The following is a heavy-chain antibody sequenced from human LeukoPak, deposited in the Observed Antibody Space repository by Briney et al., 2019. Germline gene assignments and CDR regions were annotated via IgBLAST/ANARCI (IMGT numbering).Heavy chain of an antibody. D-gene: IGHD2-2*01. Sequence: ASVKVSCKASGGTFSSYAISWVRQAPGQGLEWMGGIIPIFGTANYAQKFQGRVTITADESTSTAYMELSSLRSEDTAVYYCARGDTVVVPAAIEYFQHWGQGTLVTVSS. CDR3: ARGDTVVVPAAIEYFQH. V-gene: IGHV1-69*13. CDR2: IIPIFGTA. CDR1: GGTFSSYA. J-gene: IGHJ1*01.